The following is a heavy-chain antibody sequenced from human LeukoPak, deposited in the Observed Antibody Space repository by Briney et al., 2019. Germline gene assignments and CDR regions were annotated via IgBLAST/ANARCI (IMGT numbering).Heavy chain of an antibody. V-gene: IGHV4-59*12. J-gene: IGHJ3*02. D-gene: IGHD3-10*01. CDR1: GGSISSYY. Sequence: SETLSLTCTVSGGSISSYYWSWIRQPPGKGLEWIGYIYYSGSTNHNPSLKSRVTISVDRSKNQFSLKLSSVTAADTAVYYCARASITMARGAFDIWGQGTMVTVSS. CDR2: IYYSGST. CDR3: ARASITMARGAFDI.